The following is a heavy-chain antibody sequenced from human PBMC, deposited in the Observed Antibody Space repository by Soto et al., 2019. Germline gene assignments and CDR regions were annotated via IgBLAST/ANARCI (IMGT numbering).Heavy chain of an antibody. CDR1: GDSISSTHW. J-gene: IGHJ4*02. D-gene: IGHD2-21*01. CDR3: ATLPPRIVVTILPIPS. CDR2: VYHTGST. V-gene: IGHV4-4*02. Sequence: QVQLRQSGPRLARPSGTLSLTCVVSGDSISSTHWWTWVRQTPGTGLEWIGEVYHTGSTKYNPSLQHRVTISLDKSNNPFSLNLKSLTAADTAVYYCATLPPRIVVTILPIPSWGQGTQVTVSS.